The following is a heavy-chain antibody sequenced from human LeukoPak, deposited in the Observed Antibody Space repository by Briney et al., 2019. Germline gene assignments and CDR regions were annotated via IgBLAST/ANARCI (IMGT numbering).Heavy chain of an antibody. CDR2: ISYDGSNK. J-gene: IGHJ6*02. V-gene: IGHV3-30-3*01. Sequence: GRSLRLSCAASGFTFSSYAMHWVRQAPGQGLEWVAVISYDGSNKYYADSVKGRFTISRDNSKNTLYLQMNSLRAEDTAVYHCASTWEDGMDVWGQGTTVTVSS. CDR3: ASTWEDGMDV. D-gene: IGHD1-26*01. CDR1: GFTFSSYA.